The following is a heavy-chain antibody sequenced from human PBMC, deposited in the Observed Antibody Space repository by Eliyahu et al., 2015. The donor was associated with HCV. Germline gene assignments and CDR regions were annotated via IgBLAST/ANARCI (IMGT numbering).Heavy chain of an antibody. D-gene: IGHD1-1*01. J-gene: IGHJ6*02. Sequence: LEWMGGIIPIFGTANYAQKFQGRVTITADESTSTAYMELSSLRSEDTAVYYCARVWRQLERIGYGMDVWGQGTTVTVSS. CDR3: ARVWRQLERIGYGMDV. V-gene: IGHV1-69*01. CDR2: IIPIFGTA.